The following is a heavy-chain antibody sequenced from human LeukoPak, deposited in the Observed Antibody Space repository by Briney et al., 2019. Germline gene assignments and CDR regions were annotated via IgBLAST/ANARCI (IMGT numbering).Heavy chain of an antibody. CDR3: ARSQRIVVPAPVDY. CDR2: INSDGSST. V-gene: IGHV3-74*01. Sequence: GGSLRLSCAASGFTFSSYWMHWVRQAPGKGLVWVSRINSDGSSTSYADSVKGRFTISRDNAKNTLYLQMNSLRAEDTAVYYCARSQRIVVPAPVDYWGQGTLVTVSS. D-gene: IGHD2-2*01. CDR1: GFTFSSYW. J-gene: IGHJ4*02.